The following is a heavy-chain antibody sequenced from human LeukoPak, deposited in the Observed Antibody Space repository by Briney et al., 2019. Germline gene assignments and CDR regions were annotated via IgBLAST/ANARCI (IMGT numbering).Heavy chain of an antibody. CDR3: ARARQYDFWSFDF. CDR2: ISSSSRHI. J-gene: IGHJ4*02. CDR1: GFTFSNYG. D-gene: IGHD3-3*01. V-gene: IGHV3-21*01. Sequence: GGSLRLSCAASGFTFSNYGMNWVRQAPGKGLEWVSSISSSSRHIYQADSVKGRFTISRDNAKDSLYLQLTSLRVEDTAVYYCARARQYDFWSFDFWGQGILVTVSS.